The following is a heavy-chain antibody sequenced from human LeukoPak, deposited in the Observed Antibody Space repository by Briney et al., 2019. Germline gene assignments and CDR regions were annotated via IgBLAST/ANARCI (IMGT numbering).Heavy chain of an antibody. V-gene: IGHV3-30*18. D-gene: IGHD2-15*01. J-gene: IGHJ5*02. CDR2: ISSDGSIK. CDR3: AKGSVVVAATPSHWFDP. Sequence: PGGSLRLSCTASKFTFSHYGMQWVRQAPGKGLEWVAVISSDGSIKVYADSVKGRFTISRDNSKNTQYLQMNSLRAEDTAVYYCAKGSVVVAATPSHWFDPWGQGTLVTVSS. CDR1: KFTFSHYG.